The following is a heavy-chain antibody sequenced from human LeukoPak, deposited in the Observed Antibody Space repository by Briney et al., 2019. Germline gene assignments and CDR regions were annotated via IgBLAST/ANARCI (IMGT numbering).Heavy chain of an antibody. Sequence: ASVKVSCKVSGYTLTELSMHWVRQAPGKGLEWMGGFDPEDGETIYAQKFQGRVTMTEDTSTDTAYMELSSLRSEDTAVYYCATVGRIDCSSTSCYRWRFYYYGMDAWGQGTTVTVSS. CDR3: ATVGRIDCSSTSCYRWRFYYYGMDA. CDR1: GYTLTELS. CDR2: FDPEDGET. D-gene: IGHD2-2*01. J-gene: IGHJ6*02. V-gene: IGHV1-24*01.